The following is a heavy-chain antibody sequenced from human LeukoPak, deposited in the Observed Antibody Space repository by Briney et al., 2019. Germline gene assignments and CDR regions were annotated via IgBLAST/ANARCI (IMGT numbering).Heavy chain of an antibody. D-gene: IGHD3-3*01. J-gene: IGHJ4*02. V-gene: IGHV3-30*03. CDR3: ASPGGYDFWSGPFDY. Sequence: GWSLRLSCVASAFTFSIYGMHWVRQAPGKGLEWVAVISYDGSKTYYADSVKGRFTISRDNSKNTLYLQMNSLRAEDTAVYYCASPGGYDFWSGPFDYWGQGTLVTVSS. CDR2: ISYDGSKT. CDR1: AFTFSIYG.